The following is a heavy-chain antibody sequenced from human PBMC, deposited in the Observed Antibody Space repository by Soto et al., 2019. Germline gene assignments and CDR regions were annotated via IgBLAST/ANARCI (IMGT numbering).Heavy chain of an antibody. CDR2: FYSSGSP. CDR3: ARELYYDSSGIGFNS. Sequence: PSETLSFTCILSDSSISGYFWSWIRQPPGKGLEWIGDFYSSGSPHHNPSLKNRVSISEDRSKNEFSLKLSSVTDADTAIYYFARELYYDSSGIGFNSWGQGTLVTVSS. V-gene: IGHV4-59*01. D-gene: IGHD3-22*01. J-gene: IGHJ4*02. CDR1: DSSISGYF.